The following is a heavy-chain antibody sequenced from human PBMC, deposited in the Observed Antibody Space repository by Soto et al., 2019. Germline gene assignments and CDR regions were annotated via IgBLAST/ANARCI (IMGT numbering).Heavy chain of an antibody. CDR1: GGTFSSYA. Sequence: QVQLVQSGAEVKKPGSSVKVSCKASGGTFSSYAISWVRQAPGQGLEWMGGIIPIFGTANYAQKFQGRVTITADESTSTAYMALSSLRSEDTAVYYCARDMVRGVQFGWFDPWGQGTLVTVSS. J-gene: IGHJ5*02. V-gene: IGHV1-69*01. CDR2: IIPIFGTA. CDR3: ARDMVRGVQFGWFDP. D-gene: IGHD3-10*01.